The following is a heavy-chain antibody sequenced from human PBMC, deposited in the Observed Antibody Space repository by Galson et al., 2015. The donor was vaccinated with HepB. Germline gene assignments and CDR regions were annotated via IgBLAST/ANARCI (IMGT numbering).Heavy chain of an antibody. V-gene: IGHV1-18*01. CDR3: AREREEARIQLWLHY. J-gene: IGHJ4*02. D-gene: IGHD5-18*01. Sequence: SVKVSCKASGYTFTTYTISWVRRAPGQGLEWMGWISAYNGNTNYAQKFQGRVTMTTDTSTSTAYMELRSLRSDDTAVYYCAREREEARIQLWLHYWGQGTLVTVSS. CDR2: ISAYNGNT. CDR1: GYTFTTYT.